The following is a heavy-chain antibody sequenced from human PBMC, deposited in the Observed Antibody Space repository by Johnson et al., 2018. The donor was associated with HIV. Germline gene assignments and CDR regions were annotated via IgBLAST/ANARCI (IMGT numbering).Heavy chain of an antibody. Sequence: QLVESGGVVVQPGGSLRLSCAASGFTFDDYTMHWVRQAPGKGLEWVSLISWDGGSTYYADSVKGRFIISRDNSKNSLYLQMNSLRTEDMAVYYCARGALFQAAPDAFEIWGQGTMVIVSS. V-gene: IGHV3-43*01. J-gene: IGHJ3*02. D-gene: IGHD6-6*01. CDR1: GFTFDDYT. CDR2: ISWDGGST. CDR3: ARGALFQAAPDAFEI.